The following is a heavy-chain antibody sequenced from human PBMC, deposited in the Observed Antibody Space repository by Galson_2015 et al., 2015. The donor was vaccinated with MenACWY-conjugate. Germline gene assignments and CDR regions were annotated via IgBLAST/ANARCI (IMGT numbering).Heavy chain of an antibody. D-gene: IGHD3-16*02. J-gene: IGHJ3*02. CDR1: GDSVSSNSAA. CDR2: TYYRSKWYN. Sequence: CAISGDSVSSNSAAWNWIRQSPSRGLEWLGRTYYRSKWYNDYAVSVKSQITINPDTSKNQFSLQLNSVTPEDTAVYYCARDSLIMITLGGVIVNALDAFDIWGQGTMVTVSS. CDR3: ARDSLIMITLGGVIVNALDAFDI. V-gene: IGHV6-1*01.